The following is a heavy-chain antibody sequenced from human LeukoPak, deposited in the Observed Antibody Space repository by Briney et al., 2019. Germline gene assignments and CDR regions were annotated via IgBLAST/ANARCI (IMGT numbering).Heavy chain of an antibody. D-gene: IGHD1-14*01. CDR3: ARDPVPEF. CDR1: GFTVSSSY. V-gene: IGHV3-53*01. CDR2: ISAVGDT. Sequence: PGGSLRLSCGGSGFTVSSSYMNWVRQAPGKGLECVSVISAVGDTNYADSVKGRFTMSRDISKNTVYLRMNSLRADDTAVYYCARDPVPEFWGQGTKVTVSS. J-gene: IGHJ3*01.